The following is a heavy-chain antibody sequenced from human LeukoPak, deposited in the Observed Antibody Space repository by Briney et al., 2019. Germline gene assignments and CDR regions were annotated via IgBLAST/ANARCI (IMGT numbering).Heavy chain of an antibody. D-gene: IGHD3-10*01. CDR1: GFTFSSYS. V-gene: IGHV3-21*01. CDR3: AREGAYGSGSPYGFDP. CDR2: ISSSSSYI. Sequence: GGSLRLPCAASGFTFSSYSMNWVRQAPGKGLEWVSSISSSSSYIYYADSVKGRFTISRDNAKNSLYLQMDSLRAEDTAVYYCAREGAYGSGSPYGFDPWGQGTLVTVSS. J-gene: IGHJ5*02.